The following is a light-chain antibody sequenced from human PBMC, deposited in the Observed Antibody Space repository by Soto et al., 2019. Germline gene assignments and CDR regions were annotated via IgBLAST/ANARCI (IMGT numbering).Light chain of an antibody. CDR1: QSVSSSY. CDR3: QHYGSSPFT. J-gene: IGKJ3*01. V-gene: IGKV3-20*01. Sequence: EIVLTQSPGTLSLSPGERATLSCRASQSVSSSYLAWYQQKPGQAPRLLVYGASSRATGIPDRFSGSGSGTDLTLTISRVETEDFAVYYCQHYGSSPFTFGPGTRVYIK. CDR2: GAS.